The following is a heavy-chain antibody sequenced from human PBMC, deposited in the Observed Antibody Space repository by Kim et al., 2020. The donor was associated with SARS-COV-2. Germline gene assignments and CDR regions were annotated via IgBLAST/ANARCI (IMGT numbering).Heavy chain of an antibody. D-gene: IGHD6-19*01. CDR3: ARDRGWYRADY. J-gene: IGHJ4*02. CDR2: K. V-gene: IGHV3-7*01. Sequence: KKSVESVKGRFTISRDNAKTSLYLQVTSLRLEATAVYCCARDRGWYRADYWGQGTMVTVSS.